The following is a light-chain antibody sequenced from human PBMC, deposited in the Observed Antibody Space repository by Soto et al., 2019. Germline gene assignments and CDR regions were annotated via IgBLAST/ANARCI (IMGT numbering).Light chain of an antibody. CDR3: SSYTSSSTLV. CDR2: EVR. J-gene: IGLJ1*01. V-gene: IGLV2-14*01. CDR1: SSDVGGYKY. Sequence: QSALTQSPSVSGSPGQSITISCTGTSSDVGGYKYVSWYQQHPGKAPKLMIFEVRNRPSGVSNRFSGSKSGNTASLTISGLQAEDEADYYCSSYTSSSTLVFGTGTKVTVL.